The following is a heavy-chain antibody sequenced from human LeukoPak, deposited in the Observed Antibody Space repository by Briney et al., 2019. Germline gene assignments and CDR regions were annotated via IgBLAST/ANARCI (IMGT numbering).Heavy chain of an antibody. Sequence: SETLSLTCTVSGGSISSYYWSWIRQPPGKGLEWIGYIHYSGSTKYNPSLKSRVTISVDKSKNQFSLKLSSVTAADTAVYYCARLVDCSGGSCYYYFDYWGQGTLVTVSS. CDR2: IHYSGST. V-gene: IGHV4-59*08. CDR1: GGSISSYY. CDR3: ARLVDCSGGSCYYYFDY. J-gene: IGHJ4*02. D-gene: IGHD2-15*01.